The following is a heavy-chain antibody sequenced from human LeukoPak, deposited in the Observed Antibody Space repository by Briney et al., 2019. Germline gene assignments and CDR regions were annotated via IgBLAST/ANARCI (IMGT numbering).Heavy chain of an antibody. CDR1: GYTFTSYG. V-gene: IGHV1-2*02. J-gene: IGHJ4*02. D-gene: IGHD5-18*01. CDR3: ARDIPPDSYGGY. Sequence: ASVKVSCKASGYTFTSYGISWVRQAPGQGLEWMGWINPNSGGTNYAQKFQGRVTMTRDTSISTAYMELSRLRSDDTAVYYCARDIPPDSYGGYWGEGTLVTVSS. CDR2: INPNSGGT.